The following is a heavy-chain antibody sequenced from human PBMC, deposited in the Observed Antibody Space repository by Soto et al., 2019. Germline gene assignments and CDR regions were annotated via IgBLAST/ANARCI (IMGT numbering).Heavy chain of an antibody. CDR2: ISYDGSNK. Sequence: GGSLRLSCAASGFTFSSYGMHWVRQAPGKGLEWVAVISYDGSNKYYADSVKGRFTISRDNSKNTLYLQMNSLRAEDTAVYYCAKDFAETLRPGFDYWGQGTLVTVSS. J-gene: IGHJ4*02. V-gene: IGHV3-30*18. CDR1: GFTFSSYG. CDR3: AKDFAETLRPGFDY.